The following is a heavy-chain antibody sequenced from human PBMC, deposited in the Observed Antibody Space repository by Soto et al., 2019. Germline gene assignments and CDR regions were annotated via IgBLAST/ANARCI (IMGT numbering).Heavy chain of an antibody. CDR2: ISGSGGST. Sequence: GGSLRLSCAASGFAFSSYAMSWVRQAPGKGLEWVSAISGSGGSTYYADSVKGRFTISRDNSKNTLYLQMNSLRAEDTAVYYCAKDLQYYYYHYGMDVWGQGTTVTLSS. CDR3: AKDLQYYYYHYGMDV. CDR1: GFAFSSYA. J-gene: IGHJ6*02. V-gene: IGHV3-23*01.